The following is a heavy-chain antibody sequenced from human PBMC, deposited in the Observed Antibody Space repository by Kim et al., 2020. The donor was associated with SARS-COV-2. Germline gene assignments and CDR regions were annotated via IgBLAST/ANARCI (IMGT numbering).Heavy chain of an antibody. Sequence: NYAQKFQGRVTMTRDTSISTAYMELSRLRSDDTAVYYCARDDSSGYYPDYWGQGTLVTVSS. V-gene: IGHV1-2*02. J-gene: IGHJ4*02. D-gene: IGHD3-22*01. CDR3: ARDDSSGYYPDY.